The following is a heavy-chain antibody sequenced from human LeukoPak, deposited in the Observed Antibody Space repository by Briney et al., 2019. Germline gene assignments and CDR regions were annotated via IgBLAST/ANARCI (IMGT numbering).Heavy chain of an antibody. CDR1: GGSISSYY. V-gene: IGHV4-39*01. CDR2: IYYSGST. D-gene: IGHD6-13*01. CDR3: ARHGAAAALYYFDY. J-gene: IGHJ4*02. Sequence: SETLSLTCTVSGGSISSYYWGWIRQPPGKGLEWIGSIYYSGSTYYNPSLKSRVTISVDTSKNQFSLKLSSVTAADTAVYYCARHGAAAALYYFDYWGQGTLVTVSS.